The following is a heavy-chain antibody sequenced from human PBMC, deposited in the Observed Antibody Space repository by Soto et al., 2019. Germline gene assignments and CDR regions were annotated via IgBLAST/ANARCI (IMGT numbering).Heavy chain of an antibody. J-gene: IGHJ4*02. CDR1: GYTFTSYG. V-gene: IGHV1-18*04. CDR2: ISAYNGNT. Sequence: GASVKVSCKASGYTFTSYGISWERQAPGQGLEWMGWISAYNGNTNYAQKLQGRVTMTTDTSTSTAYMELRSLRSDDTAVNYCARDCYGDPNCWRQGTLVAVSS. CDR3: ARDCYGDPNC. D-gene: IGHD4-17*01.